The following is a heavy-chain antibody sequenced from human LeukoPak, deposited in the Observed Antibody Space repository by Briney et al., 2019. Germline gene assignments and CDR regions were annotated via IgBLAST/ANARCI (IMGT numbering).Heavy chain of an antibody. V-gene: IGHV3-7*01. D-gene: IGHD6-19*01. Sequence: GGSLRLSCAASGFTFSSYRMSWVRQAPGKGLEWVANVKQDGSEKYYVDSVKGRFTISRDNAKNSLYLQMNGLRAEDTAVYYCATVRRSSSGWFFDYWGQGTLVTVSS. CDR2: VKQDGSEK. J-gene: IGHJ4*02. CDR1: GFTFSSYR. CDR3: ATVRRSSSGWFFDY.